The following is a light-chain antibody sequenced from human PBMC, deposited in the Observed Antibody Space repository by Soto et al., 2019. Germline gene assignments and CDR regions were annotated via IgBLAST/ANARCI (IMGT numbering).Light chain of an antibody. V-gene: IGKV1-5*03. CDR3: QQYSGYPLT. CDR1: QSISSW. J-gene: IGKJ4*01. CDR2: KAS. Sequence: DIQMTQSPSTLSASVGDRVTITCRASQSISSWLAWYQLKPGKAPNLLIYKASSLESGVPSRFSGRGSGTEFTLTISSLQPDDFATYYCQQYSGYPLTFGGGTRVEIK.